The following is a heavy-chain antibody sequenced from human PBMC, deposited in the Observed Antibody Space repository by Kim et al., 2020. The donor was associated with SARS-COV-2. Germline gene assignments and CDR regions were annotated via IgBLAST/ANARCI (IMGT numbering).Heavy chain of an antibody. CDR3: ANSVRTTDDRPGVYPYQYYGVDV. Sequence: GGSLRLSCVASGFTFSSYAMTWVRQAPGRGLEWVSSITGTGVTTFYADSVRGRFTISRNNAKNTVFLQMNSLRDEDTALYFCANSVRTTDDRPGVYPYQYYGVDVWGQGTTVTV. CDR2: ITGTGVTT. D-gene: IGHD2-2*01. V-gene: IGHV3-23*01. J-gene: IGHJ6*02. CDR1: GFTFSSYA.